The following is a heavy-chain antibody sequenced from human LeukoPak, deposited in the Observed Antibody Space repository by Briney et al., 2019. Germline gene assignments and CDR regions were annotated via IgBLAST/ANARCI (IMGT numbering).Heavy chain of an antibody. V-gene: IGHV3-11*01. CDR2: IKGNGATT. CDR1: GFTFSNYY. D-gene: IGHD5-24*01. J-gene: IGHJ6*03. Sequence: GGSLRLPCEASGFTFSNYYMSWIRQAPGKGLEWVSHIKGNGATTYYADSVRGRFTISRDNAKNSLFLQMNSLRVDDTATYYCARAGEMRYMDVWGKGTAVAVSS. CDR3: ARAGEMRYMDV.